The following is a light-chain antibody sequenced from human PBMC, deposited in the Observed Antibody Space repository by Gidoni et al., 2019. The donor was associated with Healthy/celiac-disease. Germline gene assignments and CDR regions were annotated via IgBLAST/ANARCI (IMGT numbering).Light chain of an antibody. CDR2: AAS. J-gene: IGKJ1*01. V-gene: IGKV1-39*01. Sequence: DIQITHAPSSLSASVGDRVTITCRASQSSSSYLNRYQQKPGKAPKLLIYAASSLQSGVPSRVSGSGSGTDFTLTISSLQHEEFATYYCQQSYSTLWTFGQGTKVEIK. CDR3: QQSYSTLWT. CDR1: QSSSSY.